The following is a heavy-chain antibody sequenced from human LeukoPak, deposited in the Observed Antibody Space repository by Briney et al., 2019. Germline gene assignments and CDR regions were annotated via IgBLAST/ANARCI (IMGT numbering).Heavy chain of an antibody. V-gene: IGHV1-18*01. CDR1: GYTFANYY. CDR3: ARGGEYGSGSYYKY. Sequence: ASVKVSCKASGYTFANYYIGWVRQAPGQGLEWMGWISAYNGNTKYAQNLQGRVTLTTSTSTSTAYMELRSLRSDDTAVYYCARGGEYGSGSYYKYWGQGTLVTVSS. CDR2: ISAYNGNT. J-gene: IGHJ4*02. D-gene: IGHD3-10*01.